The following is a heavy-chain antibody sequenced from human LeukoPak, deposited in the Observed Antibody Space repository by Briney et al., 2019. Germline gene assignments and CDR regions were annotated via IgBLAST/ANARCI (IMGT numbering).Heavy chain of an antibody. Sequence: GGSLRLSCAASGLTFRTYAMSWVRQAPGKGLEWVSSISDSGGYTFYADSVKGRFTISRDDSKNTVYLQMNSLRAEDTAVYYCAKGGSYRSQPYFDYWGQGTPVTVSS. V-gene: IGHV3-23*01. J-gene: IGHJ4*02. CDR3: AKGGSYRSQPYFDY. D-gene: IGHD3-16*02. CDR1: GLTFRTYA. CDR2: ISDSGGYT.